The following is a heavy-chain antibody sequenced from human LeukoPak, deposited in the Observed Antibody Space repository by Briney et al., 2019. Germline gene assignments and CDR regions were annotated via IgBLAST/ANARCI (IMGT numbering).Heavy chain of an antibody. CDR3: VRLRRNSDTSGFYYYYDF. V-gene: IGHV3-21*06. D-gene: IGHD3-22*01. CDR2: ISSTSNHK. J-gene: IGHJ4*02. Sequence: GGSLRLSCAASGFTFRSFSMIWVRQAPGKGLEWVASISSTSNHKYHADSVKGRFTISRDNDKNSLYLQMNSLRAEDTAVYYCVRLRRNSDTSGFYYYYDFWGQGTLVTVSS. CDR1: GFTFRSFS.